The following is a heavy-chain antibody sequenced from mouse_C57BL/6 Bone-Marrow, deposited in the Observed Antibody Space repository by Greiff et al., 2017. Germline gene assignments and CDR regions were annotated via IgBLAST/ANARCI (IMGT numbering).Heavy chain of an antibody. J-gene: IGHJ2*01. V-gene: IGHV5-6*01. CDR1: GFTFSSYG. CDR3: ARHDAGDYFDY. Sequence: EVKLVESGGDLVKPGGSLKLSCAASGFTFSSYGMSWVRQTPDKRLEWVATISSGGSYTYYPDSVKGRFTISRANAKNTLYLQMSSLMSEDTAMYYCARHDAGDYFDYWGQGTTLTVSS. CDR2: ISSGGSYT.